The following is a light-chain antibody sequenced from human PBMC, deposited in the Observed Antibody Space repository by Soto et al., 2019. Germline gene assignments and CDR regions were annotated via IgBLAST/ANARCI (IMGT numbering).Light chain of an antibody. V-gene: IGLV2-8*01. CDR1: SSDVGHSNF. Sequence: QSVLTQPASASGSPGQSVTISCTGSSSDVGHSNFVSWYQQHPGKDPKLIIYEVTNRPSGVPDRFSGSKSGNTASLSVSGLQDEDEADYFCNAQADNGKHVFGTGTKVTVL. CDR3: NAQADNGKHV. CDR2: EVT. J-gene: IGLJ1*01.